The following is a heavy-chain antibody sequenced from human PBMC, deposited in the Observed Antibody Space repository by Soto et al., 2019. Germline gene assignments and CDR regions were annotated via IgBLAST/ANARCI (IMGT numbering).Heavy chain of an antibody. D-gene: IGHD3-10*01. J-gene: IGHJ4*02. CDR3: TRDAPLWFGELSQ. Sequence: GASVKASCKASGGTVSGYAISWVRQAPGQGLEWMGGIIPIFGTANYAQKFQGRVTITADESTSTAYMELSSLTLKSVTAADTAVYYCTRDAPLWFGELSQWGQGTLVTVSS. V-gene: IGHV1-69*13. CDR2: IIPIFGTA. CDR1: GGTVSGYA.